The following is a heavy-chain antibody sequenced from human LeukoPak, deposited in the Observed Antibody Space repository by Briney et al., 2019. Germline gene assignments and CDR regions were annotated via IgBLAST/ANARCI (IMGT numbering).Heavy chain of an antibody. Sequence: GGSLRLSCAASGFTFSSYAMSWVRQAPGKGLEWVSAISGSGGSTYYADSVKGRFTISRDNSKNTLYLQMNSLRAEDTAVYYRAKDRGYSYGLDWFDPWGQGTLVTVSS. CDR2: ISGSGGST. CDR1: GFTFSSYA. V-gene: IGHV3-23*01. CDR3: AKDRGYSYGLDWFDP. D-gene: IGHD5-18*01. J-gene: IGHJ5*02.